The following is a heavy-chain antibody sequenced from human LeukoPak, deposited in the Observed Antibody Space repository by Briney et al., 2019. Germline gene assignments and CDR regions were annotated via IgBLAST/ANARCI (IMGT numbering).Heavy chain of an antibody. J-gene: IGHJ2*01. CDR3: AKGGIYGDYVLNWYFDL. CDR2: ISGSGGST. V-gene: IGHV3-23*01. Sequence: GGSLRLSCAASGFTFSSYAMSWVRQAPGKGLEWVSAISGSGGSTYYADSVKGRFTISRDNSKNTLYLQMNSLRAEDTAVYYCAKGGIYGDYVLNWYFDLWGCGTLVTVSS. CDR1: GFTFSSYA. D-gene: IGHD4-17*01.